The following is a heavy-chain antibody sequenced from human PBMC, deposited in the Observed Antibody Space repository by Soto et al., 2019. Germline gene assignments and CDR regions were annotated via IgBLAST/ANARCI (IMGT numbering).Heavy chain of an antibody. CDR3: AKDPTPSSGWYGSTRGYFQH. J-gene: IGHJ1*01. CDR2: ISYDGSNK. V-gene: IGHV3-30*18. CDR1: GFTFSSYG. D-gene: IGHD6-19*01. Sequence: QVQLVESGGGVVQPGRSLRLSCAASGFTFSSYGMHWVRQAPGKGLEWVAVISYDGSNKYYADSVKGRFTISRDNSKNTLYLQMNSLRAEDTAVYYCAKDPTPSSGWYGSTRGYFQHWGQGTLVTVSS.